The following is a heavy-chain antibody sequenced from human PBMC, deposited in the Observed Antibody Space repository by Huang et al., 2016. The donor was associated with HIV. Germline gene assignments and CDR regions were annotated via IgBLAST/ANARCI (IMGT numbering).Heavy chain of an antibody. CDR2: IITMFGTP. CDR1: GGTFSKYA. Sequence: QVQLVQSGAEVKTPGSSVKVSCKAFGGTFSKYAISWVRPAPGQGLEWMGGIITMFGTPNYARKFQGRGTITADDSTSTTYVEVSSLRSEDTALYYCARGQLGSYGDYDVLYWGQGTLVTVSS. V-gene: IGHV1-69*13. J-gene: IGHJ4*02. D-gene: IGHD4-17*01. CDR3: ARGQLGSYGDYDVLY.